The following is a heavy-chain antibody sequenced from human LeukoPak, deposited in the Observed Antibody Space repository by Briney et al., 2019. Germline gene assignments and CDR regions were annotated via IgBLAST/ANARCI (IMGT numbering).Heavy chain of an antibody. J-gene: IGHJ4*02. CDR1: VGSISSYY. D-gene: IGHD2-2*01. V-gene: IGHV4-4*07. CDR3: ARDCSSTSCYWWGFDY. Sequence: SETLSLTCTVSVGSISSYYWSWIRQPAGKGLEWIGRIYTSGSTNYNPSLKSRVTMSVDTSKNQFSLKLSSVTAADTAVYYCARDCSSTSCYWWGFDYWGQGTLVTVSS. CDR2: IYTSGST.